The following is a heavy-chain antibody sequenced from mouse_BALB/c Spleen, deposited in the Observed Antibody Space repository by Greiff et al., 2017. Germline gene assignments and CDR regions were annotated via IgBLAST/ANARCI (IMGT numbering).Heavy chain of an antibody. CDR1: GFTFSSYA. D-gene: IGHD1-1*01. Sequence: EVMLVESGGGLVKPGGSLKLSCAASGFTFSSYAMSWVRQSPEKRLEWVAEISSGGSYTYYPDTVTGRFTISRDNAKNTLYLEMSSLRSEDTAMYYCARSGYYGSSYDYWGQGTTLTVSS. CDR3: ARSGYYGSSYDY. V-gene: IGHV5-9-4*01. J-gene: IGHJ2*01. CDR2: ISSGGSYT.